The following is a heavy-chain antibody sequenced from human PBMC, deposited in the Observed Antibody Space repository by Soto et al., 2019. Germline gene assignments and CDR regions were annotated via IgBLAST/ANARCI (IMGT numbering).Heavy chain of an antibody. D-gene: IGHD3-16*01. Sequence: QVQLVQSGAEVKKPGSSVKVSCKASGGTFSSYAISWVRQAPGQGLEWMGGIIPIFGTANYAQKFQGRVTITADEDTSPAYGELGSVGSEDTAGYYWGGLGGGGPVDYWGQGTLVTVSS. CDR1: GGTFSSYA. V-gene: IGHV1-69*01. J-gene: IGHJ4*02. CDR3: GGLGGGGPVDY. CDR2: IIPIFGTA.